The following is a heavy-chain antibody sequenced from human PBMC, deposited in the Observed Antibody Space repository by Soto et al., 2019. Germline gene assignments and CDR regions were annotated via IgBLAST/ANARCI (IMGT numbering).Heavy chain of an antibody. V-gene: IGHV1-2*04. J-gene: IGHJ5*02. CDR2: VDPNGGGS. Sequence: GASVKVSCKTSGYSFTDYKLHWVRQAPGQGLEWMGWVDPNGGGSNSAQKFQGSVTMTWDTSTSTVYMELSSLRSEDTAVYYCARVYPSDTRYGYVGNNWFDPWGQGTLVTVSS. CDR3: ARVYPSDTRYGYVGNNWFDP. D-gene: IGHD5-18*01. CDR1: GYSFTDYK.